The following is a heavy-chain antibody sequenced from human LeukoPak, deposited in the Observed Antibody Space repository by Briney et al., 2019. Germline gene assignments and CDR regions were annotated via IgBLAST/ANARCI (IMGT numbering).Heavy chain of an antibody. CDR3: ARNRVRSGGYDPEYYLDY. J-gene: IGHJ4*02. Sequence: GGSLRLSCAASGFTFSSYSMNWVRQAPGKGLEWVSSISSSSSYIYYADSVKGRFTIPRDNAKNSLYLQMNSLRAEETAVYYCARNRVRSGGYDPEYYLDYWGQGTLVTVSS. D-gene: IGHD3-10*01. CDR2: ISSSSSYI. V-gene: IGHV3-21*01. CDR1: GFTFSSYS.